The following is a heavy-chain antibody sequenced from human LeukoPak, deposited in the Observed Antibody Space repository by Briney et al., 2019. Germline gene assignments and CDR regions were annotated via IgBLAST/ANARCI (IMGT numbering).Heavy chain of an antibody. CDR3: ARDSYDFWSGYTKRTDYYYYYYMDV. CDR1: GYTLTELS. CDR2: INPNSGGT. J-gene: IGHJ6*03. V-gene: IGHV1-2*02. Sequence: ASVKVSCKVSGYTLTELSMHWVRQAPGKGLEWMGWINPNSGGTNYAQKFQGRVTMTRDTSISTAYMELSRLRSDDTAVYYCARDSYDFWSGYTKRTDYYYYYYMDVWGKGTTVTVSS. D-gene: IGHD3-3*01.